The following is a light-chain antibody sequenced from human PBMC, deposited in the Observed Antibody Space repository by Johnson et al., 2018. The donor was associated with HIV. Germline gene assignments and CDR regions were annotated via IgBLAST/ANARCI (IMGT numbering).Light chain of an antibody. Sequence: QSVLTQPPSVSAAPGQKVTISCSGSSSNIGNNYVSWYQQLPGTAPKLLIYDNYKRPSGIPDRFSGSKSGTSATLGITGLQTGDEADYYCGTWDSSLSAGGYVFGTGTKVTFL. CDR2: DNY. V-gene: IGLV1-51*01. J-gene: IGLJ1*01. CDR3: GTWDSSLSAGGYV. CDR1: SSNIGNNY.